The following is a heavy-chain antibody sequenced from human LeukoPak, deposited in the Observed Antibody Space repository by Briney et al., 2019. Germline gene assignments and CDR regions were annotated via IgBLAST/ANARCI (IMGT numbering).Heavy chain of an antibody. CDR1: GFTFSSYA. V-gene: IGHV3-30-3*01. D-gene: IGHD3-10*01. Sequence: PGGSLRLSCAASGFTFSSYAMHWVRQAPGKGLEWVAVISYDGSNKYYADSVKGRFTISRDNSKNTLYLQMNSLRAEDTAVYYCARDPLITMVRGVIIVPWDLYGMDVWGQGTTVTVSS. CDR3: ARDPLITMVRGVIIVPWDLYGMDV. CDR2: ISYDGSNK. J-gene: IGHJ6*02.